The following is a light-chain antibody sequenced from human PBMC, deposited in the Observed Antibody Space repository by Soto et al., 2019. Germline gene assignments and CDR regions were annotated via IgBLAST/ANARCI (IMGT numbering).Light chain of an antibody. Sequence: IVLTQSPGTLSLSPGERATLSCRASQSVSSSYLAWYQQKPGQAPRLLIYGASSRATGIPDRFSGSGSGTDFTLTINRLEPEDFAVYYCQQYRSSITFGQGTRLEIK. CDR3: QQYRSSIT. CDR2: GAS. CDR1: QSVSSSY. V-gene: IGKV3-20*01. J-gene: IGKJ5*01.